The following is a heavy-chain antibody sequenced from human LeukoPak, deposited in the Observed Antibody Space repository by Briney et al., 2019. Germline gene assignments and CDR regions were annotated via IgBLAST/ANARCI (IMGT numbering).Heavy chain of an antibody. D-gene: IGHD6-13*01. Sequence: ASVKVSCKASGYTFTGYYMHWVRQAPGQGLEWMGWINPNSGDTNYAQKFQGRVTMTRDTSISTAYMELSRLRSDDTAVYYCARDSLSYSSSWYYYSCGMDVWGKGTTVIVS. J-gene: IGHJ6*04. V-gene: IGHV1-2*02. CDR3: ARDSLSYSSSWYYYSCGMDV. CDR2: INPNSGDT. CDR1: GYTFTGYY.